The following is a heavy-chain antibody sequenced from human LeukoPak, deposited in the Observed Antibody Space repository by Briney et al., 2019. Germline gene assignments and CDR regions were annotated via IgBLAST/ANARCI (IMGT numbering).Heavy chain of an antibody. CDR1: GYSINSGYY. J-gene: IGHJ4*02. V-gene: IGHV4-38-2*02. CDR2: IYHSGST. Sequence: PSETLSLTCTVSGYSINSGYYWGWIRQPPGKGLEWIAIIYHSGSTYYNPSLKSRVTISVDTSKNQFSLNLSSVTAADTAVYYCARRAGAYSHPYDYWGQGTLVTVSS. CDR3: ARRAGAYSHPYDY. D-gene: IGHD4/OR15-4a*01.